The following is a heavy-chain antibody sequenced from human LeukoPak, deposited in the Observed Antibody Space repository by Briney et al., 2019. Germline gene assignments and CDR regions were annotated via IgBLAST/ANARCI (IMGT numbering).Heavy chain of an antibody. V-gene: IGHV4-59*01. J-gene: IGHJ5*02. CDR3: ARDYGDYGWFDP. Sequence: SETLSLTCAVSGGSISSYYWSWIRQPPGKGLEWIGYIYYSGSTNYNPSLKSRVTISVDTSKNQFSLKLSSVTAADTAVYYCARDYGDYGWFDPWGQGTLVTVFS. D-gene: IGHD4-17*01. CDR1: GGSISSYY. CDR2: IYYSGST.